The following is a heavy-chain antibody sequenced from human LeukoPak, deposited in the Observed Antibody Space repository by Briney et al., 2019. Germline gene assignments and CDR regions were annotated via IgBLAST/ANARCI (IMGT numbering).Heavy chain of an antibody. V-gene: IGHV1-18*01. CDR3: ARGLNAYYDFWSGYLV. D-gene: IGHD3-3*01. CDR1: GYTFTSYG. J-gene: IGHJ4*02. CDR2: ISAYNGNT. Sequence: ASVKVSCKASGYTFTSYGISWVRQAPGQGLEWMGWISAYNGNTNYAQKLQGRVTMTTDTSTSTAYMELRSLRSDDTAVYYCARGLNAYYDFWSGYLVWGQGTLVTVSS.